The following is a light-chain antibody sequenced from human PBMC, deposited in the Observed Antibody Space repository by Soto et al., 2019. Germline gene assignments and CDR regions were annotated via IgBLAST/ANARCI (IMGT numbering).Light chain of an antibody. CDR1: SSDVGAYNF. V-gene: IGLV2-14*03. Sequence: QSALTQPASVSGSPGQSITISCTGTSSDVGAYNFVSWHQQHPGKAPKLMIYNVYDRPSGISYRFYGSKSGNTASLTISGLQGEDEADYYCSAYTVSRTYVFGTGTQLTVL. CDR3: SAYTVSRTYV. J-gene: IGLJ1*01. CDR2: NVY.